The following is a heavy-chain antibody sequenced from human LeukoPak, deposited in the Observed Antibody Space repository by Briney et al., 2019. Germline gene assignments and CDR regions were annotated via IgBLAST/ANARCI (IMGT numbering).Heavy chain of an antibody. J-gene: IGHJ6*02. CDR3: ARYRVAVAGTSFSAFASYYYYGMDV. Sequence: SETLSLTCTVSGGSISSYYWSWIRQPPGKGLEWIGYIYYSGSTNYNPSLKSRVTISVDTSKNQFSLKLSSVTAADTAVYYCARYRVAVAGTSFSAFASYYYYGMDVWGQGTTVTVSS. V-gene: IGHV4-59*01. CDR2: IYYSGST. CDR1: GGSISSYY. D-gene: IGHD6-19*01.